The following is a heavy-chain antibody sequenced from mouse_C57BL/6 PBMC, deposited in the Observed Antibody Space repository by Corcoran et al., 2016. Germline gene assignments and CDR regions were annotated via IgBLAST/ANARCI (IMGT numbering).Heavy chain of an antibody. CDR3: ARDHYGSSPFDY. D-gene: IGHD1-1*01. J-gene: IGHJ2*01. Sequence: EVQLQPSGPELVKPGASVKISCKASGYTFTDYYMNWVKQSHGKSLEWIGDINPNNGGTSYNQKFKGKATLTVDKSSSTAYMELRSLTSEDSAVYYCARDHYGSSPFDYWGQGTTLTVSS. CDR2: INPNNGGT. CDR1: GYTFTDYY. V-gene: IGHV1-26*01.